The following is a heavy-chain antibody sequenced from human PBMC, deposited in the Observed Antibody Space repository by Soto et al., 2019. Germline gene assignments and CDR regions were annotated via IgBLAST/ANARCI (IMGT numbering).Heavy chain of an antibody. V-gene: IGHV4-31*03. CDR1: GASISGGGYY. D-gene: IGHD3-22*01. J-gene: IGHJ6*02. Sequence: SGTLSLTCTVSGASISGGGYYWSWIRQHPGKGLEWIGYIYYSGSTYYNPSLKSRVTISVDTSKNQFSLKLSSVTAADTAVYYCARHNYDSSGTAVDVWGQGTTVTVSS. CDR3: ARHNYDSSGTAVDV. CDR2: IYYSGST.